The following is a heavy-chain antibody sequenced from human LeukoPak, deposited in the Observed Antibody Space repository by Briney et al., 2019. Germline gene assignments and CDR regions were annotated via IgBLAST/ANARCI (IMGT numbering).Heavy chain of an antibody. V-gene: IGHV1-2*02. Sequence: GASVKVSCKASGYTFTGYYMHWVRQAPGQGLEWMGWINPNSGGTNYAQKFQGRVTMTRDTSISTAYMELSRLRSDDTSVYYCARGGYSYGYDFDYWGQGTLVTVSS. CDR2: INPNSGGT. J-gene: IGHJ4*02. D-gene: IGHD5-18*01. CDR1: GYTFTGYY. CDR3: ARGGYSYGYDFDY.